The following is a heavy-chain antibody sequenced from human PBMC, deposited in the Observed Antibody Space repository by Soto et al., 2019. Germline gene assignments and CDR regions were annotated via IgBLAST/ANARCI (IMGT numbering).Heavy chain of an antibody. D-gene: IGHD2-21*01. CDR1: GDSISSADYY. CDR3: ARDLCPPLFDY. CDR2: VYHSGST. Sequence: QVQLQESGPGLVKPSQTLSLTCTVSGDSISSADYYWSWIRQPPGRGLEWIGYVYHSGSTYYNPSLKSRFTVSIDTSKPRFSVKLSSVTAPDTAVYDGARDLCPPLFDYWGQGTLVTVSS. V-gene: IGHV4-30-4*01. J-gene: IGHJ4*02.